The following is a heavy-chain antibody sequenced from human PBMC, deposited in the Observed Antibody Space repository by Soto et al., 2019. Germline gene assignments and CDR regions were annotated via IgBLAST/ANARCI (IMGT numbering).Heavy chain of an antibody. D-gene: IGHD3-10*01. CDR2: IYHYGGT. CDR1: GGSISTHKW. J-gene: IGHJ4*02. Sequence: QVQLQESGPGLVEPSGTLSLTCGVSGGSISTHKWWSWVRQSPGRGLEWIGEIYHYGGTNYNPSLKSRVTMSVDKSKNQFSLELTSVTAADTAVYYCAREKGAGTYMGFDYWGQGTLVTVSS. CDR3: AREKGAGTYMGFDY. V-gene: IGHV4-4*02.